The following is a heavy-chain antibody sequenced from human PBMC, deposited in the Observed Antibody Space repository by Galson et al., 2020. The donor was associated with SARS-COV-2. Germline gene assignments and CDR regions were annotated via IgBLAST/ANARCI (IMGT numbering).Heavy chain of an antibody. Sequence: GESLKISCAASGFTVSSNYMSWVRPAPGKGLEWVSVIYSGGSTYYADPVKGRFTISRDNSKNTLYLQMNSLRAEDTAVYYCARDLDIYGMDVWGQGTTVTVSS. J-gene: IGHJ6*02. CDR2: IYSGGST. CDR1: GFTVSSNY. V-gene: IGHV3-53*01. CDR3: ARDLDIYGMDV.